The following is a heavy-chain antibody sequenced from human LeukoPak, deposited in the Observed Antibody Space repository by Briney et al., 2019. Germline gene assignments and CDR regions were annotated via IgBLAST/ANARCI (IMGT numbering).Heavy chain of an antibody. D-gene: IGHD2-2*01. CDR1: GYTFTGYY. CDR3: ARTSVVVVPAAILSRYYYYMDV. J-gene: IGHJ6*03. Sequence: ASVKVSCKASGYTFTGYYMHWARQAPGQGLEWMGWINPNSGGTNYAQKFQGRVTMTRDTSISTAYMELSRLRSDDTAVYYCARTSVVVVPAAILSRYYYYMDVWGKGTTVAVSS. V-gene: IGHV1-2*02. CDR2: INPNSGGT.